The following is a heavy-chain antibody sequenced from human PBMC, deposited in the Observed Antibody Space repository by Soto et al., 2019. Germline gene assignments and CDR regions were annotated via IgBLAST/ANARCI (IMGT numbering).Heavy chain of an antibody. CDR3: ARQTGYNWNDRRASGMDV. D-gene: IGHD1-20*01. Sequence: GESLKISCYGSGYSFSTYWIGWVSQMPGKGLEWMGIIYPGDSDTRYSPSFQGQVTISVDKSISTAYLQWSSLKASDTAMYYCARQTGYNWNDRRASGMDVWGQGTTVTVSS. CDR2: IYPGDSDT. J-gene: IGHJ6*02. CDR1: GYSFSTYW. V-gene: IGHV5-51*01.